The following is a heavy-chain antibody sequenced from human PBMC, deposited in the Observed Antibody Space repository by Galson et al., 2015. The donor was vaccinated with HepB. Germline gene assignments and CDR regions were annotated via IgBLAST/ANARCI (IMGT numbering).Heavy chain of an antibody. Sequence: SVKVSCKASGGTFSSYAISWVRQAPGQGLEWMGGIIPIFGTANYAQKFQGRVTITADESTNTAYMELSSLRSEDTVVYYCARDRPMVRGVICYGMDVWGQGTTVTVSS. D-gene: IGHD3-10*01. CDR3: ARDRPMVRGVICYGMDV. CDR1: GGTFSSYA. V-gene: IGHV1-69*13. J-gene: IGHJ6*02. CDR2: IIPIFGTA.